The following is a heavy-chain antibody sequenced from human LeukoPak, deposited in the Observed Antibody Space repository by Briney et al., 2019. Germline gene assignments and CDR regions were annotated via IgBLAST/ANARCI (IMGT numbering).Heavy chain of an antibody. V-gene: IGHV1-46*01. D-gene: IGHD1-26*01. CDR1: GYTFTSYY. CDR2: INPSGGST. Sequence: GASVKVSCKASGYTFTSYYMHWVRQAPGQGLEWMGIINPSGGSTSYAQKFQGRVTMTRDTSTSTVYMELSSLRSEDTAVYYCARIESIVGAGRGTFDYWGQGTLVTVSS. J-gene: IGHJ4*02. CDR3: ARIESIVGAGRGTFDY.